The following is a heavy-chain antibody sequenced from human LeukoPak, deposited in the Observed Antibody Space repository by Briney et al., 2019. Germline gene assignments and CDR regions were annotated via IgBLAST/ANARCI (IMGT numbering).Heavy chain of an antibody. CDR1: GGTFNSHG. Sequence: SVKVSCKTSGGTFNSHGISWVRQAPGQGLEWMGGIIPIFQTATYAENFQDRLTIIADESTNTVYMELSSLRSDDTAVYYCARDYNYDSSASDDALDVWGQGTTVTVSS. CDR2: IIPIFQTA. D-gene: IGHD3-22*01. J-gene: IGHJ3*01. CDR3: ARDYNYDSSASDDALDV. V-gene: IGHV1-69*13.